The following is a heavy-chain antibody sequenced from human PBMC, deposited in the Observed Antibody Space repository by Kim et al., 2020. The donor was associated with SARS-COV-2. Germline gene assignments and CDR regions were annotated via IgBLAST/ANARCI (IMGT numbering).Heavy chain of an antibody. D-gene: IGHD6-13*01. CDR2: INTNTGNP. Sequence: ASVKVSCKASGYTFTSYAMNWVRQAPGQGLEWMGWINTNTGNPTYAQGFTGRFVFSLDTSVSTAYLQISSLKAEDTAVYYCARGDACDSWYLNCWGRKYYGMDVWGQGTTVTVSS. CDR3: ARGDACDSWYLNCWGRKYYGMDV. J-gene: IGHJ6*02. V-gene: IGHV7-4-1*02. CDR1: GYTFTSYA.